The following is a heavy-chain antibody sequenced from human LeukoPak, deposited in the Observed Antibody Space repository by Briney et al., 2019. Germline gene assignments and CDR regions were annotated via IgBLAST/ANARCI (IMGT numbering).Heavy chain of an antibody. Sequence: GASVKVSCKASGGTFSSYAISWVRQAPGQGLEWMGWINPNSGGTNYAQKFQGRVTMTRDTSISTAYMELSRLRSDDTAVYCCLIAVAGTTLFDYWGQGTLVTVSS. J-gene: IGHJ4*02. CDR3: LIAVAGTTLFDY. CDR1: GGTFSSYA. D-gene: IGHD6-19*01. CDR2: INPNSGGT. V-gene: IGHV1-2*02.